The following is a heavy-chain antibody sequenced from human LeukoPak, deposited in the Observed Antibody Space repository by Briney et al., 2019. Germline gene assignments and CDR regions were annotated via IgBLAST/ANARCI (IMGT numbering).Heavy chain of an antibody. V-gene: IGHV1-3*01. CDR1: GYTFTSYA. J-gene: IGHJ4*02. CDR2: INAGNGNT. D-gene: IGHD3-10*01. CDR3: ATSPRGGGYFDY. Sequence: ASVKVSCKASGYTFTSYAMHWVRQAPGQRLEWMGWINAGNGNTKYSQKFQGRVTITRDTSASTAYMELSSLRSEDTAVYYCATSPRGGGYFDYWGQGTLVTVSS.